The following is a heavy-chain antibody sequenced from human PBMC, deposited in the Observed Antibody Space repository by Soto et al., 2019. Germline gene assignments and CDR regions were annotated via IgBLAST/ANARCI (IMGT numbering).Heavy chain of an antibody. J-gene: IGHJ4*02. Sequence: SDTLSLTCTVSGGSISIYYWSWIRQPPGKGLEWIGYIYYSGSTNYNPSLKSRVTISVDTSKNQFSLKLSSVTAADTAVYYCARHGVWSHGLFDYWGQGTLVTVSS. CDR3: ARHGVWSHGLFDY. D-gene: IGHD2-8*01. CDR1: GGSISIYY. CDR2: IYYSGST. V-gene: IGHV4-59*08.